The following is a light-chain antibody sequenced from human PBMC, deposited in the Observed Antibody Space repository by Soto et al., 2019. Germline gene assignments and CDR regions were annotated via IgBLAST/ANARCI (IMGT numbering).Light chain of an antibody. J-gene: IGKJ1*01. V-gene: IGKV3-20*01. CDR1: QTVSNSY. Sequence: EIVLTQSPGSLSLSLVDRATLSCRASQTVSNSYLAWYQQKPGQAPRLLIYGTSSRATGIPDRFSGSGSGTDFTLTINRLEPEDFVIYYCQQYGSSPWTFGQGTKVDIK. CDR3: QQYGSSPWT. CDR2: GTS.